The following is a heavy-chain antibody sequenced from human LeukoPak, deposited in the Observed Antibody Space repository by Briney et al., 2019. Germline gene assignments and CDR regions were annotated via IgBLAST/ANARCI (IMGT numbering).Heavy chain of an antibody. V-gene: IGHV3-74*01. CDR3: ARDLTGSIDY. Sequence: GGSLRLSCAASGFTFSSFLMHWVRQAPGKGLVWVSLINSDGRTTRYVDSVKGRFTISRDNAKNTLYLQMNSLRAEDTAVYYCARDLTGSIDYWGQGTLVTVSS. CDR1: GFTFSSFL. CDR2: INSDGRTT. J-gene: IGHJ4*02. D-gene: IGHD3-9*01.